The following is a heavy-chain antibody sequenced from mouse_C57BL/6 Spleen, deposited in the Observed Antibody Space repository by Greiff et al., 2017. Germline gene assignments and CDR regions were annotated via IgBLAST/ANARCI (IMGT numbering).Heavy chain of an antibody. D-gene: IGHD2-3*01. CDR1: GFTFSNYW. CDR2: IRLKSDNYAT. V-gene: IGHV6-3*01. Sequence: EVKLVESGGGLVQPGGSMKLSCVASGFTFSNYWMNWVRQSPEKGLEWVAQIRLKSDNYATHYAESVKGRFTISRDDSKSSVYLQMNNLRAEDTGIYYCTGEMVRRYFDVWGTGTTVTVSS. J-gene: IGHJ1*03. CDR3: TGEMVRRYFDV.